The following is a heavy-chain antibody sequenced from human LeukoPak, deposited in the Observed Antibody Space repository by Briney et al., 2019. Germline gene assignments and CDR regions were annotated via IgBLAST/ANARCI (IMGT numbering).Heavy chain of an antibody. V-gene: IGHV3-48*01. D-gene: IGHD3-10*01. J-gene: IGHJ6*03. CDR3: ARGGWGGGRLAYYYMDV. CDR1: GFTFSSYS. Sequence: GGSLRLSCAASGFTFSSYSMNWVRQAPGKGLEWVSYISSSSSTIYYADSVKGRFTISRDNAKNSLYLQMNSLRAKDTAVYYCARGGWGGGRLAYYYMDVWGKGTTVTVSS. CDR2: ISSSSSTI.